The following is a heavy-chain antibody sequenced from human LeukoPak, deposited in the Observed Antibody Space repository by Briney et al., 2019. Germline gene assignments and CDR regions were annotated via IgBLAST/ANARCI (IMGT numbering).Heavy chain of an antibody. Sequence: SVKVSCKASGGTFSSYAISWVRQAPGQGLEWMGGIIPLFGTANYAQKFQGRVTITADESTSTVYMELSSLRSEDTAVYYCARDSEVRRNLWHYWGQGTLVTVSS. V-gene: IGHV1-69*13. CDR2: IIPLFGTA. CDR3: ARDSEVRRNLWHY. CDR1: GGTFSSYA. D-gene: IGHD3-10*01. J-gene: IGHJ4*02.